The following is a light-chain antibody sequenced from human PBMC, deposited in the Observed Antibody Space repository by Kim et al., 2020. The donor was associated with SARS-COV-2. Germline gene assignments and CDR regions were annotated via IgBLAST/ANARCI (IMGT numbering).Light chain of an antibody. Sequence: SGFVGDRVTIICRASQSITNYLNWYQQKPEKAPKLLIYGASSLQSGVPSRFSGSGSGADFTLTISSLQPEDSATYYCRQSYETPYTFGQGTKLEI. CDR1: QSITNY. CDR3: RQSYETPYT. V-gene: IGKV1-39*01. CDR2: GAS. J-gene: IGKJ2*01.